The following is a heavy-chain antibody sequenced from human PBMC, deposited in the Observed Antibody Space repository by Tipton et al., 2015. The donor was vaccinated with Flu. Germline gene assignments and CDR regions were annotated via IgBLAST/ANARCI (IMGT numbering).Heavy chain of an antibody. Sequence: QLVQSGAEVKKPGASVKVSCKASGYNFTGYYMHWVRQDPGQGLEWMGIINPSGGRTSYAQNFQGRVNMTRETSTSTVYMELRSLRSEDTAMYDFARAYGSVDNYHLSYCCQATLVTVSS. CDR3: ARAYGSVDNYHLSY. CDR2: INPSGGRT. J-gene: IGHJ4*02. D-gene: IGHD3-10*01. CDR1: GYNFTGYY. V-gene: IGHV1-46*01.